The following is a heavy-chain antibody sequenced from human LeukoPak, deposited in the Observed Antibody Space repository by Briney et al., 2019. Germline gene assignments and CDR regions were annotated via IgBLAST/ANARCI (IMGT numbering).Heavy chain of an antibody. J-gene: IGHJ6*02. V-gene: IGHV3-13*01. CDR2: IGTAGDT. D-gene: IGHD5-12*01. Sequence: GGSLRLSCAASGFTFSSYDMHWVRHATGKGLEWVSAIGTAGDTYYPGSVKGRFTISRENAKNSLYLQMNSLRAGDTAVYYCARGAYSGYDQYYGMDVWGQGTTVTVSS. CDR1: GFTFSSYD. CDR3: ARGAYSGYDQYYGMDV.